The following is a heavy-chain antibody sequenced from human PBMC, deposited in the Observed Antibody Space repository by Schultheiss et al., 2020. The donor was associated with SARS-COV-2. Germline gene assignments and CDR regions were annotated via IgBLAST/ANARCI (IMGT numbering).Heavy chain of an antibody. V-gene: IGHV4-59*08. CDR2: LFYSGVT. J-gene: IGHJ6*03. CDR3: ARFLDCSSTSCYLGNYYYYMDV. CDR1: GDSVSDYY. D-gene: IGHD2-2*01. Sequence: SETLSLTCNVSGDSVSDYYWTWIRQPPGKRLEWIGYLFYSGVTNYNPSLKSRVTISVDTSKNQFSLKLGSVTATDTAVYYCARFLDCSSTSCYLGNYYYYMDVWGKGTTVTVSS.